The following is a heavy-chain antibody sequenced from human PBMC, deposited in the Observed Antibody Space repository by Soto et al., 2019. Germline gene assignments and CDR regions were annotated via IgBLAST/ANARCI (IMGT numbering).Heavy chain of an antibody. CDR1: FFSLDTSGVG. CDR2: IYWDDDK. V-gene: IGHV2-5*02. D-gene: IGHD5-12*01. J-gene: IGHJ4*02. CDR3: ARMPREYSGYLRGGDFDY. Sequence: QITLKESGPTVVKPTQTLTLTCTFSFFSLDTSGVGVGWIRQPPGKALEWLALIYWDDDKRYNPSLKSRLTISKDPSTNQVVLTMTNMDPVDTATDYCARMPREYSGYLRGGDFDYWGQGTLVTVSS.